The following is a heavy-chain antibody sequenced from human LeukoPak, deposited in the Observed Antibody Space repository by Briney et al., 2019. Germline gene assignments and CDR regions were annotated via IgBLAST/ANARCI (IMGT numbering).Heavy chain of an antibody. D-gene: IGHD1-26*01. CDR3: AREEDSGSYFGGFDY. CDR1: GFTFSSYT. Sequence: GGSLRLSCAASGFTFSSYTMHWVRQAPGRGLEYVSAISSNGGSTYYANSVKGRFTISRDNSKNTLYLQMGSLRAEDMAVYYCAREEDSGSYFGGFDYWGQGTLVTVSS. CDR2: ISSNGGST. V-gene: IGHV3-64*01. J-gene: IGHJ4*02.